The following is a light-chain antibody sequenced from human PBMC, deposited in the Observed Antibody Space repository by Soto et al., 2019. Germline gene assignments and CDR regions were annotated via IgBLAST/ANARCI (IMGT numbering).Light chain of an antibody. J-gene: IGKJ3*01. CDR2: GAS. Sequence: EIVLTQSPATLSLSPGERATLSCRASQSVSSYLAWYQQKPGQAPRLLIYGASNRATGIPARFSGCGSGTDFTLTISSLEPEDFAVYYCQQRSNWPRFTFGPGTKVDIK. CDR3: QQRSNWPRFT. V-gene: IGKV3-11*01. CDR1: QSVSSY.